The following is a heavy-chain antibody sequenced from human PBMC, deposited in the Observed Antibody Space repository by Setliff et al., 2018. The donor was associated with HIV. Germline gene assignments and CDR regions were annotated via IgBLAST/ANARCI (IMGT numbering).Heavy chain of an antibody. V-gene: IGHV1-8*02. J-gene: IGHJ4*02. D-gene: IGHD1-1*01. CDR1: GYTFTNYD. Sequence: GASVKVSCKASGYTFTNYDINWVRQATGQGLEWMGRMNPNSGNTEYAQQFQGRVTMTRNTSISTAYMELSSLRSEDTAIYCCARGHSGNDYWGQGALVTVSS. CDR2: MNPNSGNT. CDR3: ARGHSGNDY.